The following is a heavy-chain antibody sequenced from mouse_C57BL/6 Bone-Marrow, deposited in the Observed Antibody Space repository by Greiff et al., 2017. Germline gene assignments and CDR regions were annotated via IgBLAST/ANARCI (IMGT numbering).Heavy chain of an antibody. CDR2: INPNNGGT. D-gene: IGHD2-4*01. CDR1: GYTFTDYN. CDR3: AREGGDYDGAGAY. J-gene: IGHJ3*01. Sequence: VQLQQSGPELVKPGASVKMSCKASGYTFTDYNMHWVKQSHGKSLEWIGYINPNNGGTSYNQKFKGKATLTVNKSSSTAYMELRSLTSEDSAVYYCAREGGDYDGAGAYWGQGTLVTVSA. V-gene: IGHV1-22*01.